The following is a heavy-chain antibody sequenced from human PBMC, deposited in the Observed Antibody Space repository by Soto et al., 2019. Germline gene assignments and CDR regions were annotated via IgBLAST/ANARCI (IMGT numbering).Heavy chain of an antibody. J-gene: IGHJ6*02. CDR1: GFTFSSYW. CDR3: ARVRGGSSWQILGYYYYYGMDV. V-gene: IGHV3-7*03. CDR2: IKQDGSEK. Sequence: PGGSLRLSCAASGFTFSSYWMSWVRQAPGKGLEWVANIKQDGSEKYYVDSVEGRFTISRDNAKNSLYLQMNSLRAEDTAVYYCARVRGGSSWQILGYYYYYGMDVWGQGTTVTVSS. D-gene: IGHD6-13*01.